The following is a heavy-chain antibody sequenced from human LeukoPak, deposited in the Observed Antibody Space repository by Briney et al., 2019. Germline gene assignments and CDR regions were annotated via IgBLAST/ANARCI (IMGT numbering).Heavy chain of an antibody. D-gene: IGHD6-13*01. CDR3: ASCYSSSWYPGNYYYYMDV. CDR2: INPNSGGT. J-gene: IGHJ6*03. CDR1: GYTFTGYY. Sequence: GASVKVSCKASGYTFTGYYMHWVRQAPGQGLEWMGWINPNSGGTNYAQKFQGRVTMTRDTSISTAYMELSRLRSDDTAVYYCASCYSSSWYPGNYYYYMDVWGKGTTVTISS. V-gene: IGHV1-2*02.